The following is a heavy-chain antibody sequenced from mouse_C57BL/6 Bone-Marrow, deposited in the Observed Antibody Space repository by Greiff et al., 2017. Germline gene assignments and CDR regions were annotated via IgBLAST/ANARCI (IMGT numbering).Heavy chain of an antibody. CDR1: GYTFPSYW. CDR3: AIPEGFAY. CDR2: IDPSDSYT. V-gene: IGHV1-50*01. J-gene: IGHJ3*01. Sequence: QVQLQQPGAELVKPGASVKLSCKASGYTFPSYWMQWVKQRPGQGLDWIGEIDPSDSYTNYNQKFKGKATLTVDKSSITAYMPLSSLTSEDSAVYYCAIPEGFAYWGQGTLVTVSA.